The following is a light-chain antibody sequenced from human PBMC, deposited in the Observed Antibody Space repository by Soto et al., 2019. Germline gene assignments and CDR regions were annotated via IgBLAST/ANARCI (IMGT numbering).Light chain of an antibody. J-gene: IGLJ1*01. CDR3: SSYAGSNNYV. Sequence: QSALTQPASVSVSPGQSITISCTGTSSDVGGYNYVSWYQQHPGKAPKLIIYEVSKRPSGVPDRFSGSKSGNTASLTVSGLQAEDEADYCCSSYAGSNNYVFGTGTKVTVL. CDR1: SSDVGGYNY. V-gene: IGLV2-8*01. CDR2: EVS.